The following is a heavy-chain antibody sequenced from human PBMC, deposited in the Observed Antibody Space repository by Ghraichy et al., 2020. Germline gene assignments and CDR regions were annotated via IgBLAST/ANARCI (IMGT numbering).Heavy chain of an antibody. J-gene: IGHJ5*02. CDR1: GYTFTSYG. Sequence: ASVKVSCKASGYTFTSYGISWVRQAPGQGLEWMGWISAYNGNTNYAQKLQGRVTMTTDTSTSTAYMELRSLRSDDTAVYYCAREWYSGYDFWSGYINWFDPWGQGTLVTVSS. D-gene: IGHD3-3*01. V-gene: IGHV1-18*01. CDR3: AREWYSGYDFWSGYINWFDP. CDR2: ISAYNGNT.